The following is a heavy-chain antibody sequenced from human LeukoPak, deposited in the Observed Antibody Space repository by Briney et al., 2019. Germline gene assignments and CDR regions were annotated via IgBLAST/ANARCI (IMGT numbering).Heavy chain of an antibody. Sequence: GESLKISCKGSGYTFTTYWIGWVRQMPGKGLEWMEIIYPGDSDTRYSPSFQGQVTISADKSISTAYLQWSSLKASDTAMYYCARKGAYYDSSGHIDYWGQGTLVTVSS. D-gene: IGHD3-22*01. CDR2: IYPGDSDT. J-gene: IGHJ4*02. CDR3: ARKGAYYDSSGHIDY. CDR1: GYTFTTYW. V-gene: IGHV5-51*01.